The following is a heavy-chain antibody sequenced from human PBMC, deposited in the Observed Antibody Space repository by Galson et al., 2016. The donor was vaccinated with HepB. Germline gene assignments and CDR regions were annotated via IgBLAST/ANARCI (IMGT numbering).Heavy chain of an antibody. V-gene: IGHV1-24*01. D-gene: IGHD3-3*01. CDR2: FDPEDGET. J-gene: IGHJ3*02. CDR3: ATESWGYDDAFDI. CDR1: GYTLTELS. Sequence: SVKVSCKVSGYTLTELSMHWVRQAPGKGLEWMGSFDPEDGETIYAQKFQGRVTMTEDTSTDTAYMELSSLRSEDTAVYYCATESWGYDDAFDIWGQGTMVTVSS.